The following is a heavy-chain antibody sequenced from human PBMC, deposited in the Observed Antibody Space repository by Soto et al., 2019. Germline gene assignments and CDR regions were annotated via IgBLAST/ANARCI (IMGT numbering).Heavy chain of an antibody. J-gene: IGHJ4*02. CDR1: GGSISSYY. CDR2: IYYSGST. D-gene: IGHD5-18*01. Sequence: PSETLSLTCTVSGGSISSYYWSWIRQPPGKGLEWIGYIYYSGSTNYNPSLKSRVTISVDTSKNQFSLKLSSVTAADTAVYYCARDFTRGYSYGFDYWGQGTLVTVSS. V-gene: IGHV4-59*01. CDR3: ARDFTRGYSYGFDY.